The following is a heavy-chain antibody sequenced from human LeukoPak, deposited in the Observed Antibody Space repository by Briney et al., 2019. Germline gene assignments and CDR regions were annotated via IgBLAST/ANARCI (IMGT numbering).Heavy chain of an antibody. J-gene: IGHJ4*02. D-gene: IGHD3-22*01. CDR3: ARVVVGGNSGYYASLEGDY. CDR2: INPNSGGT. Sequence: ASVKVSCNASGYTFSGYYMHWVRQAPGQGLEWMGWINPNSGGTNYAQKFQGRVTMTRDTSISTAYMELSRLRSDDTAVYYCARVVVGGNSGYYASLEGDYWGQATRVSVSS. V-gene: IGHV1-2*02. CDR1: GYTFSGYY.